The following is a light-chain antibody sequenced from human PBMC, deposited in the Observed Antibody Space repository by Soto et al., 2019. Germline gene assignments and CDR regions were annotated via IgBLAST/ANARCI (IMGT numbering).Light chain of an antibody. CDR2: DAS. J-gene: IGKJ1*01. CDR3: QQRNNWPWT. Sequence: DNVLTQSPDTLSLSPGERATLSCRASQSVSTYLAWYQQKPGQGPRLLIYDASNRATGIPARFSGSGSGTDFTLTISSLEPEEFAVYYCQQRNNWPWTFGQGTKVDI. CDR1: QSVSTY. V-gene: IGKV3-11*01.